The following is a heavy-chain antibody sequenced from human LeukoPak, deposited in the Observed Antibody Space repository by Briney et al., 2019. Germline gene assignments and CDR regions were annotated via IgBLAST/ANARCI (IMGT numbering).Heavy chain of an antibody. D-gene: IGHD2-15*01. CDR3: ARGGVVAASKVDY. CDR2: ISSSSSYI. Sequence: GALRLSCAASGFTFSSYSMNWVRRAPGKGLEWVSSISSSSSYIYYADSVKGRFTISRDNAKNSLYLQMNSLRAEDTAVYYCARGGVVAASKVDYWGQGTLVTVSS. CDR1: GFTFSSYS. J-gene: IGHJ4*02. V-gene: IGHV3-21*01.